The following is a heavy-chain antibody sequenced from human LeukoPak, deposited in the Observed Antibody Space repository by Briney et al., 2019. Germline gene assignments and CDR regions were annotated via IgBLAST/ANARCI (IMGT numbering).Heavy chain of an antibody. CDR2: INPNSGGT. D-gene: IGHD3-16*01. V-gene: IGHV1-2*04. CDR1: GYTFTGYY. J-gene: IGHJ3*02. Sequence: ASVKVSCKASGYTFTGYYMHWVRQAPGQGLEWMGWINPNSGGTNYAQKFQGWVTMTRDTSISTAYMELSRLRSDDTAVYYCARTDYVWGRPDAFDIWGQGTMVTVSS. CDR3: ARTDYVWGRPDAFDI.